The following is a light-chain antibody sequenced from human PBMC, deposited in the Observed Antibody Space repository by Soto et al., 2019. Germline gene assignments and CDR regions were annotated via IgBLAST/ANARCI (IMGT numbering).Light chain of an antibody. CDR1: ESVGSPY. Sequence: EIVLTQSPATLSLSPGERATLSCRASESVGSPYLAWYQQKPGQAPRLFIYGASNRATGVPDRFSGSGSGTYFTLTISRLEPEDFAVYYCHQYATPYTFGQGTRLEIK. J-gene: IGKJ2*01. V-gene: IGKV3-20*01. CDR3: HQYATPYT. CDR2: GAS.